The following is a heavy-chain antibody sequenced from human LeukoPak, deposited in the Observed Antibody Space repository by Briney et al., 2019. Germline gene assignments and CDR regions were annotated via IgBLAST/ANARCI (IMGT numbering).Heavy chain of an antibody. CDR3: ARGEQYLGP. J-gene: IGHJ5*02. CDR2: IYTSGST. D-gene: IGHD3-16*01. Sequence: PAETLSLTCTVSGGSISSYYWIGIRQPAGKGLEWIGRIYTSGSTNYNPSLNSRVTMSVDTPKNQFSLKLSSVTAADTAVYYCARGEQYLGPWGQGTLVTVSS. CDR1: GGSISSYY. V-gene: IGHV4-4*07.